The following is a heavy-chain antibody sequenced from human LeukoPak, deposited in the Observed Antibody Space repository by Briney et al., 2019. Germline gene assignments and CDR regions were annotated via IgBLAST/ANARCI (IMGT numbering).Heavy chain of an antibody. V-gene: IGHV3-23*01. CDR3: ATGSSGYYYEGGDY. D-gene: IGHD3-22*01. CDR2: ISGSGGST. J-gene: IGHJ4*02. CDR1: GFNFSSYG. Sequence: GGTLRLSCAASGFNFSSYGMSWVRQAPGKGLEWVSAISGSGGSTYYAVSVKGRFTISRDNSKNTLYLQMNSLRAEDTAVYYCATGSSGYYYEGGDYWGQGTLVTVSS.